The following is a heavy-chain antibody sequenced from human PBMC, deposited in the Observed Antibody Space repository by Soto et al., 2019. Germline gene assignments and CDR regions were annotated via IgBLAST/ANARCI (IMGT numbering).Heavy chain of an antibody. Sequence: SETLSLTCTVSGGSISISSYYWGWIRQPPGKGLEWIGSIYYSGSTYYNPSLKSRVTISVDTSKNQFSLKLSSVTAADTAVYYCARHILSMRYCSSTRCSDNWFDPWARERWSPSHQ. CDR3: ARHILSMRYCSSTRCSDNWFDP. D-gene: IGHD2-2*01. V-gene: IGHV4-39*01. CDR2: IYYSGST. CDR1: GGSISISSYY. J-gene: IGHJ5*02.